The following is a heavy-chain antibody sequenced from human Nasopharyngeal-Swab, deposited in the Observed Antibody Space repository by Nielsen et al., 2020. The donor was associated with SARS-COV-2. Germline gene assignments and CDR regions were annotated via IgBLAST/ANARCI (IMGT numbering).Heavy chain of an antibody. CDR3: ARRYYYEDY. CDR2: INNSGGNT. D-gene: IGHD3-22*01. CDR1: GFTFRSYA. J-gene: IGHJ4*02. V-gene: IGHV3-23*01. Sequence: GGPLRLSCAASGFTFRSYAMSWVRQAPGRGLEWVSTINNSGGNTHYADSVKGHFTISRDNSKNTLYLQMSSLRAEDTAVYYCARRYYYEDYWGQGTLVTVSS.